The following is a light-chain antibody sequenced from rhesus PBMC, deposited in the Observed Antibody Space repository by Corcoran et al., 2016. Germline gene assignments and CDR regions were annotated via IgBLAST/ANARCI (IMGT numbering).Light chain of an antibody. J-gene: IGKJ3*01. CDR2: SAS. CDR1: QGISNY. CDR3: QQHNSYPLT. V-gene: IGKV1S14*01. Sequence: DIQMTKSPSSLSASVGDTVTITCRASQGISNYLAWYQTKTGKAPTPLIDSASNLENGVPARFSGSGSGTDVTLTISSLQPEDFATYYCQQHNSYPLTFGPGTKLDIK.